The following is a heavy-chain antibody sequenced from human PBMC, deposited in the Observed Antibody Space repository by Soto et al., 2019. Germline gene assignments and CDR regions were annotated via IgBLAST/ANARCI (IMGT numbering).Heavy chain of an antibody. CDR3: ARRYGSAFDI. J-gene: IGHJ3*02. V-gene: IGHV4-59*01. CDR1: GGSISGYY. CDR2: IYYSGST. Sequence: SETLSLTCTVSGGSISGYYWSWIRQPPGKGLEWIGYIYYSGSTNYNPSLKSRVTISVDTSKNQFSLKLSSVTAADTAVYYCARRYGSAFDIWGQGTMVTVSS. D-gene: IGHD3-10*01.